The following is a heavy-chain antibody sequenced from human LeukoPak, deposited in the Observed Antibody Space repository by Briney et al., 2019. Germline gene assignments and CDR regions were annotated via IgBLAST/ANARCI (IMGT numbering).Heavy chain of an antibody. Sequence: GGSLRLSCAASGFTFSDYYMSWIRQAPGKGLEWVSYISSSGSTIYYADSVKGRFTISRDNAKNPLYLQMNSLRAEDTAVYYCASTVRPYYYDSSGYPFDYWGQGTLVTVSS. V-gene: IGHV3-11*01. CDR3: ASTVRPYYYDSSGYPFDY. D-gene: IGHD3-22*01. CDR2: ISSSGSTI. J-gene: IGHJ4*02. CDR1: GFTFSDYY.